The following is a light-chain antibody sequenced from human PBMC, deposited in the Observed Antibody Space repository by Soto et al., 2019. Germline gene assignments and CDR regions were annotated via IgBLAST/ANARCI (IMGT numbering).Light chain of an antibody. CDR1: QSVSGSY. Sequence: ESVLTQSPGTLSLSPGDRATLSCRASQSVSGSYLAWYQQKPGQAPRLLIYGASSRATGIPDRFSGSGSGTAFTLPINRLEPEDFAVYYCLQYGSSPPAYTFGQGTKLEIK. CDR2: GAS. J-gene: IGKJ2*01. V-gene: IGKV3-20*01. CDR3: LQYGSSPPAYT.